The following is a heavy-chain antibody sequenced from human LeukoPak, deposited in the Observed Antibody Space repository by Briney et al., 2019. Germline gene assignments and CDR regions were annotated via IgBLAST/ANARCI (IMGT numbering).Heavy chain of an antibody. CDR1: GYTFTSYG. D-gene: IGHD4-17*01. J-gene: IGHJ3*02. Sequence: ASVKVSCKASGYTFTSYGISWVRQAPGQGLEWMGWISAYNGNTNYAQKLQGRVTMTTDTSTSTAYMELSSLRSEDTAVYYCVREGHAMTTVTIDGVDAFDIWGQGTMVTVSS. CDR2: ISAYNGNT. V-gene: IGHV1-18*01. CDR3: VREGHAMTTVTIDGVDAFDI.